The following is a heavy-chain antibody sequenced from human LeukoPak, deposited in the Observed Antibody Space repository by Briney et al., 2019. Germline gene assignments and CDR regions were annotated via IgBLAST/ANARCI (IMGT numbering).Heavy chain of an antibody. CDR1: GGSVSSTNYF. Sequence: SETLSLTCTVSGGSVSSTNYFWGWIRQPPGKGLEWIGSIYFSGTTYYNPSLKSRVTISVDTSKNQFSLKLSSVTAADTAVYYCVVRLGELSSRWNWGQGTLVTVSS. CDR3: VVRLGELSSRWN. CDR2: IYFSGTT. D-gene: IGHD3-16*02. J-gene: IGHJ4*02. V-gene: IGHV4-39*07.